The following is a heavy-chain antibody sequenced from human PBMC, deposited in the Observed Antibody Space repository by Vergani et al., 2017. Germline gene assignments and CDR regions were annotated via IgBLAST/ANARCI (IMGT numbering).Heavy chain of an antibody. Sequence: EVQLVQSGAEVKKPGESLKISCKGSGYSFTSYWIGWVRQMPGKGLEWMGIIYPGDSDTRYSPSFQGKVTISTDKSISTAYLPWSNPTDSDTSMYYCARKVHIAMGKGGNCFDPWGQGTLVTVSS. CDR1: GYSFTSYW. V-gene: IGHV5-51*01. J-gene: IGHJ5*02. CDR2: IYPGDSDT. D-gene: IGHD5-18*01. CDR3: ARKVHIAMGKGGNCFDP.